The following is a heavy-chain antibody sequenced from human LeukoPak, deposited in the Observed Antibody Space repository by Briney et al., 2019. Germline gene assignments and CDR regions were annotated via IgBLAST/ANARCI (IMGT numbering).Heavy chain of an antibody. CDR3: ARDAHLDYYDCSGYWGPLYYFDY. V-gene: IGHV4-61*02. D-gene: IGHD3-22*01. Sequence: SETLSLTCTVSGGSISSGSYYWSWIRQPAGKGLEWIGRIYTSGSTNYNPSLKSRVTISVDTSKNQFSLKLSSVTAADTAVYYCARDAHLDYYDCSGYWGPLYYFDYWGQGTLVTVSS. CDR2: IYTSGST. J-gene: IGHJ4*02. CDR1: GGSISSGSYY.